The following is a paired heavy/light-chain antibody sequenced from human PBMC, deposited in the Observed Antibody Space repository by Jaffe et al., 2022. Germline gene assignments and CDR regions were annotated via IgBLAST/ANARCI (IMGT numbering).Light chain of an antibody. J-gene: IGKJ3*01. Sequence: DIQMTQSPSSLSASVGDRVTITCRASQSISSYLNWYQQKPGKAPKLLIYAASSLQSGVPSRFSGSGSGTDFTLTISSLQPEDFATYYCQQSYSIPRTFGPGTKVDIK. CDR2: AAS. CDR3: QQSYSIPRT. V-gene: IGKV1-39*01. CDR1: QSISSY.
Heavy chain of an antibody. J-gene: IGHJ6*03. CDR2: INSDGSST. CDR1: GFTFSSYW. Sequence: EVQLVESGGGLVQPGGSLRLSCAASGFTFSSYWMHWVRQAPGKGLVWVSRINSDGSSTSYADSVKGRFTISRDNAKNTLYLQMNSLRAEDTAVYYCARSYPPEPLSGQLVRYYYYYMDVWGKGTTVTVSS. V-gene: IGHV3-74*01. D-gene: IGHD6-13*01. CDR3: ARSYPPEPLSGQLVRYYYYYMDV.